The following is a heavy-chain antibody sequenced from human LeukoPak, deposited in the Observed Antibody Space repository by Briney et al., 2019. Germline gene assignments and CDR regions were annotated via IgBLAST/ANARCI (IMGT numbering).Heavy chain of an antibody. CDR3: ARGGYSYGFTWFAP. V-gene: IGHV4-30-2*01. CDR2: IYHSGST. J-gene: IGHJ5*02. Sequence: LRLSCAASGFTFSSCAMTWVRQAPGKGLEWIGYIYHSGSTYYNPSLKSRVTISVDRSKNQFSLKLSSVTAADTAVYYCARGGYSYGFTWFAPWGQGTLVTVSS. CDR1: GFTFSSCA. D-gene: IGHD5-18*01.